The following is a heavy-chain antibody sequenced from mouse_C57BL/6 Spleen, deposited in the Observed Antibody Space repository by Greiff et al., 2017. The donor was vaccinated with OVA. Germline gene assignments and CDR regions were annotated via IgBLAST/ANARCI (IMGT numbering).Heavy chain of an antibody. Sequence: EVQLVESGGGLVKPGGSLKLSCAASGFTFSDYGMHWVRQAPEKGLEWVAYISSGSSTIYYADTVKGRFTISRDNAKNTLFLQMTSLRSEDTAMYYCARGHYYGSSYPFYAMDYWGQGTSVTVSS. J-gene: IGHJ4*01. D-gene: IGHD1-1*01. V-gene: IGHV5-17*01. CDR2: ISSGSSTI. CDR1: GFTFSDYG. CDR3: ARGHYYGSSYPFYAMDY.